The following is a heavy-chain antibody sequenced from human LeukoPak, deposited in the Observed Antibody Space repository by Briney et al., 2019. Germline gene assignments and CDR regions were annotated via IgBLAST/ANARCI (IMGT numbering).Heavy chain of an antibody. CDR3: ARKRWIGHNFDY. CDR2: IYYSGST. CDR1: GGSISSYY. Sequence: SETLSLTCTVSGGSISSYYWSWIRQPPGKGLEWIGYIYYSGSTNYNPSLKSRVTISVDTSKNQFSLKLSSVTAADTAVYYCARKRWIGHNFDYWGQGTLVTVSS. D-gene: IGHD5-12*01. V-gene: IGHV4-59*12. J-gene: IGHJ4*02.